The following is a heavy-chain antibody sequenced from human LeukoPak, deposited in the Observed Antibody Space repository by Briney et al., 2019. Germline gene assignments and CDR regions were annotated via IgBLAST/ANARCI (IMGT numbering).Heavy chain of an antibody. V-gene: IGHV3-21*01. Sequence: GGSLRLSCAASGFTFSSYSMNWVRQAPGKGLEWVSSISSSSSYIYYADSVKGRFTISRDNAKNSLYLQMNSLRAEDTAVYYCASHLACGSTSCPPFDDWGQGTLVTVSS. J-gene: IGHJ4*02. CDR1: GFTFSSYS. D-gene: IGHD2-2*01. CDR2: ISSSSSYI. CDR3: ASHLACGSTSCPPFDD.